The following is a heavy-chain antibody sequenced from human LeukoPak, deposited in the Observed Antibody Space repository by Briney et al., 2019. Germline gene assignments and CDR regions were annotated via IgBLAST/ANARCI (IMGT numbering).Heavy chain of an antibody. V-gene: IGHV4-4*09. CDR3: ARYCRSGSCYSGRTFDP. J-gene: IGHJ5*02. Sequence: SETLSLTCTVSGDSINTHYWSWIRQSPGKGLEWIGYFYTSGSTNFNPSLKGRVTISVDTSKNQFSLNLNPVTAADTAVYYCARYCRSGSCYSGRTFDPWGQGIRVTVSS. CDR1: GDSINTHY. CDR2: FYTSGST. D-gene: IGHD2-15*01.